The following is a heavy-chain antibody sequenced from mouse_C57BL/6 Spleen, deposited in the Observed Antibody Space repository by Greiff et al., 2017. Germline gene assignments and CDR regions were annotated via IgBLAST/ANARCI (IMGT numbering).Heavy chain of an antibody. V-gene: IGHV1-81*01. D-gene: IGHD1-1*01. J-gene: IGHJ1*03. CDR3: ARSGLGSSYGWYFDD. Sequence: QVQLQQSGAELARPGASVKLSCKASGYTFTSYGISWVKQRTGQGLEWIGEIYPRSGNTYYNEKFKGKATLTADKSSSTAYMELRSLTSEDSAVYFCARSGLGSSYGWYFDDWGTGTTVTVSS. CDR1: GYTFTSYG. CDR2: IYPRSGNT.